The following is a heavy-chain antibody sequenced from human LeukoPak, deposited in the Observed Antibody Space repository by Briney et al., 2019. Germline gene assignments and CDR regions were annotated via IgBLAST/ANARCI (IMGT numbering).Heavy chain of an antibody. J-gene: IGHJ4*02. CDR1: GYTFTSYG. V-gene: IGHV1-18*01. Sequence: ASVKVSCKASGYTFTSYGISWVRQAPGQGLEWMGWISAYNGNTNYAQKLQGRVTMTTDTSTSTAYMELRSLRSDDTAVYYCAIAWPTVTTPDYWGQGTLVTVSS. CDR2: ISAYNGNT. CDR3: AIAWPTVTTPDY. D-gene: IGHD4-17*01.